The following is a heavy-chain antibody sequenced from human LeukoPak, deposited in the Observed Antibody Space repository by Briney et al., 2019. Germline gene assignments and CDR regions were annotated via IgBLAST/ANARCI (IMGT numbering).Heavy chain of an antibody. J-gene: IGHJ5*02. CDR1: GATFNNDV. Sequence: GASVKVSCKASGATFNNDVITWVRQAPGQGLEWMGLINPTGGSTGYAQKFQGRVTMTRDMSTSTDYMELSSLRSEDTAIYYCARDNSVGDNAWWFDPWGQGTLVTVSS. D-gene: IGHD1-26*01. V-gene: IGHV1-46*02. CDR2: INPTGGST. CDR3: ARDNSVGDNAWWFDP.